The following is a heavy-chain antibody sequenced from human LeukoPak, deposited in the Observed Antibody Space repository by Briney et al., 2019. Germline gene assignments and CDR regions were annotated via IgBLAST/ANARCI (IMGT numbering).Heavy chain of an antibody. D-gene: IGHD5-24*01. CDR2: ISSSGYTI. J-gene: IGHJ4*02. CDR1: GFTFSSYT. Sequence: GGSLRLSCAASGFTFSSYTMNWVRQAPGKGLEWVSYISSSGYTIYYADSVKGQFTISRDNAKNSLYLQMSSLRVEDTAVYYCARSDERYRVIDYWGQGTLVTVSS. V-gene: IGHV3-48*04. CDR3: ARSDERYRVIDY.